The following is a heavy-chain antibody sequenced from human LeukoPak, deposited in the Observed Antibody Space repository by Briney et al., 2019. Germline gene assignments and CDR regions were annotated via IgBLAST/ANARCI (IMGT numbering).Heavy chain of an antibody. D-gene: IGHD6-6*01. V-gene: IGHV3-7*03. CDR2: IKQDGTEK. Sequence: GESLRLSCAASGFTFTTYWMSWVRQAPGKGLEWVANIKQDGTEKYYVDSVKGRFTISRDNAKNSLYLQMNSLRAEDTALYYCARVQLVDYYYYSYMDVWGKGTTVTVSS. CDR3: ARVQLVDYYYYSYMDV. CDR1: GFTFTTYW. J-gene: IGHJ6*03.